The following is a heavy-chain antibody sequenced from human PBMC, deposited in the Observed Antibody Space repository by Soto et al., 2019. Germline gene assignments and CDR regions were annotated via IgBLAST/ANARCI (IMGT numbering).Heavy chain of an antibody. Sequence: GESLKISCNASGYSFITYWIGWVRQMPGKGLEWMGIIYPGDSDTRYSPSFQGQVTISADKSISTAYLQWSSLKASDTAMYYCARSPHYDFFDYWGQGTLVTVSS. CDR3: ARSPHYDFFDY. V-gene: IGHV5-51*01. CDR2: IYPGDSDT. CDR1: GYSFITYW. J-gene: IGHJ4*02. D-gene: IGHD3-3*01.